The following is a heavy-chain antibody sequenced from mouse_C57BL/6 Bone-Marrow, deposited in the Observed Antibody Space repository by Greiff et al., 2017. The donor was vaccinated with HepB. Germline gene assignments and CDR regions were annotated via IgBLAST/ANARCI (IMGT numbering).Heavy chain of an antibody. D-gene: IGHD2-5*01. V-gene: IGHV14-4*01. Sequence: VQLKQSGAELVRPGASVKLSCTASGFNIKDDYMHWVKQRPEQGLEWIGWIDPENGDTEYASKFQGKATITADTSSNTAYLQLSSLTSEDTAVYYCTFYSNHYFDYWGQGTTLTVSS. CDR3: TFYSNHYFDY. J-gene: IGHJ2*01. CDR2: IDPENGDT. CDR1: GFNIKDDY.